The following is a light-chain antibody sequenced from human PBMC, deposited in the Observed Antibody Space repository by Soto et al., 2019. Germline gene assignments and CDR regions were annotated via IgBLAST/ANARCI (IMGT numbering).Light chain of an antibody. CDR3: QQYHSDTIT. CDR2: WAS. CDR1: QSFFSNSNNKNY. J-gene: IGKJ5*01. Sequence: DFVMTQSPDSLALSLGEKATINCKASQSFFSNSNNKNYLAWFQQKSGQPPKXLIYWASTRGSGVPDRFSGSGSGTDFTLTISNVEAEDVAIYYCQQYHSDTITFGHGTRLEIK. V-gene: IGKV4-1*01.